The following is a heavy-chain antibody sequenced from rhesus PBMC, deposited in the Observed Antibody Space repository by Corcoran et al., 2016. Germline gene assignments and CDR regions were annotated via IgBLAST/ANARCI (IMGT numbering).Heavy chain of an antibody. CDR3: TRFDY. V-gene: IGHV3-54*02. CDR1: GFTFCIYG. Sequence: EVQLVESGGGLVQPGGSLRVSCAASGFTFCIYGFHWVRQAPGKGLEWVTVISSDGTKKNHADSVKDRFTISRDNSKNILYLQMNNLKLEDTAVYYCTRFDYWGQGVLVTVSS. CDR2: ISSDGTKK. J-gene: IGHJ4*01.